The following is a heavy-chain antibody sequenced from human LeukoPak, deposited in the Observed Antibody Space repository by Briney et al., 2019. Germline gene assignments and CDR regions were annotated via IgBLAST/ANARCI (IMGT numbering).Heavy chain of an antibody. CDR2: IIPIFGTA. V-gene: IGHV1-69*13. D-gene: IGHD6-13*01. Sequence: GASVTVSCKASGGTFSSYAISWVRQASGQGLEWMGGIIPIFGTANYAQKFQGRVTITADESTSTAYMELSSLRSEDTAVYYCAREARIADNFDYWGQGTLVTVSS. CDR1: GGTFSSYA. CDR3: AREARIADNFDY. J-gene: IGHJ4*02.